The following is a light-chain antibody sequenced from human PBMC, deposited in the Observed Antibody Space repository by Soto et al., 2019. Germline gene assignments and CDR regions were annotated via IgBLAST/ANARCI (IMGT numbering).Light chain of an antibody. CDR3: HQCDSSPWT. V-gene: IGKV3-20*01. Sequence: EIVLTQSPGTLSLSPGERATLSCRASQSLSSNYLAWYQQKPGQAPRLLIYGASTRATGVPDRFSGSGSGTDFTLTISRLEPEDFAVFYCHQCDSSPWTFGQGTK. J-gene: IGKJ1*01. CDR2: GAS. CDR1: QSLSSNY.